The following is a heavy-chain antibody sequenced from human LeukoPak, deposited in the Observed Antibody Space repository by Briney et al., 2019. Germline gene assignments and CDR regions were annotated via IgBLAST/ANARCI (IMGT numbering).Heavy chain of an antibody. CDR1: GFTFSNYA. CDR3: AMSWTINWADY. CDR2: ISGSGTST. V-gene: IGHV3-23*01. Sequence: GGSLRLSCAASGFTFSNYAMSWVRQAPGKGLEWVSAISGSGTSTYYADSVKGRFSISRDNSKNTLYLQMNSLRPEDTAVYYCAMSWTINWADYWGQGTLVIVSS. D-gene: IGHD1-1*01. J-gene: IGHJ4*02.